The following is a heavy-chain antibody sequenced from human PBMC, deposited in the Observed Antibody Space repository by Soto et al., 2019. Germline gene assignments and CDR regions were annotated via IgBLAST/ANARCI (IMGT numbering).Heavy chain of an antibody. CDR3: ARAEDSSGWYSYPVTIYGMDV. CDR2: INPSGGST. J-gene: IGHJ6*02. Sequence: GASLKVSCKSSGYTFTSYYMHWVRQAPGQGLEWMGIINPSGGSTSYAQKFQGRVTMTRDTSTSTVYMELSSLRSEDTAVYYCARAEDSSGWYSYPVTIYGMDVWGQGTTVTVSS. CDR1: GYTFTSYY. D-gene: IGHD6-19*01. V-gene: IGHV1-46*03.